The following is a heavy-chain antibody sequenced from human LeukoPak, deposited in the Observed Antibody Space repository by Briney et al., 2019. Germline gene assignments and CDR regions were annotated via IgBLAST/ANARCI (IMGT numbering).Heavy chain of an antibody. CDR1: GFTFSSYS. Sequence: ETGGSLRPSCAASGFTFSSYSMNWVRQAPGKGLEWVSSISSSSSYIYYADSVKGRFTISRDNAKNSLYLQMNSLRAEDTAVYYCASESPTIAAFDCWGQGTLVTVSS. CDR2: ISSSSSYI. J-gene: IGHJ4*02. D-gene: IGHD6-25*01. V-gene: IGHV3-21*01. CDR3: ASESPTIAAFDC.